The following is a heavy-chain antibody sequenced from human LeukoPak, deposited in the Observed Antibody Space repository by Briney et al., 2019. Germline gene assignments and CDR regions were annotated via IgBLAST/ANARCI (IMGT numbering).Heavy chain of an antibody. J-gene: IGHJ3*02. Sequence: GGSLRLSCAASGFSFSSYGMYWVRQAPGKGLEWVAFIRYDGSNKYYADSVKGRFTISRDNSKNTLYLQMNSLRAEDTAVYYCAREPPRGGSPQPTDAFDIWGQGTMVTVSS. CDR3: AREPPRGGSPQPTDAFDI. V-gene: IGHV3-30*02. CDR1: GFSFSSYG. CDR2: IRYDGSNK. D-gene: IGHD2-15*01.